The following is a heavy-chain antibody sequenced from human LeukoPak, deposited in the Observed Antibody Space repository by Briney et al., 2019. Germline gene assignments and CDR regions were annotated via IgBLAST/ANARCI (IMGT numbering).Heavy chain of an antibody. D-gene: IGHD2-15*01. Sequence: SETLSLTCTVSGSSISNYYWTWIRQPAGKGLEWIGRFYSSGSTNYNPSLKSRVTMSIDTSKNQFSLKLSSVTAADTAVYYCARDGQIASFDYWGQGTLVTVSS. J-gene: IGHJ4*02. CDR3: ARDGQIASFDY. CDR2: FYSSGST. V-gene: IGHV4-4*07. CDR1: GSSISNYY.